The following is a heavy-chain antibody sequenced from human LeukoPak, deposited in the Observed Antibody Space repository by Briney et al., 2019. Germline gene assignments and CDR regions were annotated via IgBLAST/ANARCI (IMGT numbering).Heavy chain of an antibody. CDR3: ARDRNNWNGNYYYYMDV. V-gene: IGHV1-69*05. D-gene: IGHD1-20*01. Sequence: SVKVSCKASGGTLDNFAMSWVRQAPGQGLEWMGGIIPIFGTATYAQKFQGRVTITTDESTSTAYMGLSSLRSEDTAVYYCARDRNNWNGNYYYYMDVWGKGTTVTVSS. J-gene: IGHJ6*03. CDR2: IIPIFGTA. CDR1: GGTLDNFA.